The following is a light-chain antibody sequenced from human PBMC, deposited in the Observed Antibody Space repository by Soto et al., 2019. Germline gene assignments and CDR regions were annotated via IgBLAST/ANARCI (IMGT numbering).Light chain of an antibody. CDR1: QSVSSSD. J-gene: IGKJ4*01. V-gene: IGKV3-20*01. CDR3: QQYGSSPLT. Sequence: EIVLTQSPGTLSLSPGERATLSCRASQSVSSSDLAWYQQKPGQAPRLLIYGASSRATGTPDRFSGSGSGTDFTLTISRLEPEDFAVYYCQQYGSSPLTFSGGTKVEIK. CDR2: GAS.